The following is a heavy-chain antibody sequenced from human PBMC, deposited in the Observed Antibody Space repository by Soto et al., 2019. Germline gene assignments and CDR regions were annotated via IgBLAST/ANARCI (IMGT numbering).Heavy chain of an antibody. J-gene: IGHJ4*02. CDR1: GYTFTSYG. Sequence: ASVKVSCKAFGYTFTSYGIAWVRQAPGQGLEWMGWISTYSDSTNYAQTLQGRVTMTTDTSTSTASMELRSLAPDDTAVYYCVRGYSGSYNFDYWGQGTLVTVSS. D-gene: IGHD1-26*01. CDR2: ISTYSDST. CDR3: VRGYSGSYNFDY. V-gene: IGHV1-18*04.